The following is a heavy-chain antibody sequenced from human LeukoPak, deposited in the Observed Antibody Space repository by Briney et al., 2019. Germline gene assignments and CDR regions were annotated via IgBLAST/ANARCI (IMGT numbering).Heavy chain of an antibody. J-gene: IGHJ5*02. CDR2: IYHSGST. CDR3: ARGYYYDSSGYPGWFDP. D-gene: IGHD3-22*01. V-gene: IGHV4-30-2*01. Sequence: SETLSLTCAVSGGSISSGGYSWSWIRQPPGKGLEWIGHIYHSGSTYYNPSLKSRVTISVDTSKNQFSLKLSSVTAADTAVYYCARGYYYDSSGYPGWFDPWGQGTLVTVSS. CDR1: GGSISSGGYS.